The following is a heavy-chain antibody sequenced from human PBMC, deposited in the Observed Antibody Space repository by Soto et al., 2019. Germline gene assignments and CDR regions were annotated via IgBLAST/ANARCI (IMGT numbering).Heavy chain of an antibody. D-gene: IGHD2-2*01. Sequence: QVQLVQSGAEVKKPGSSVKVSCKASGGTFSSYAISWVRQAPGQGLEWMGGIIPIFGTANYAQKFQGRVTITADKSTSTAYMELSSLRSEDTAVYYCAKGYCSGTSCSPTRFDYWGQGTLVTVSS. CDR3: AKGYCSGTSCSPTRFDY. J-gene: IGHJ4*02. CDR2: IIPIFGTA. CDR1: GGTFSSYA. V-gene: IGHV1-69*06.